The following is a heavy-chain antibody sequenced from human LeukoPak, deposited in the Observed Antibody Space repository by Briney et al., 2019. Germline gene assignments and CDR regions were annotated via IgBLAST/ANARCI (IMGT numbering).Heavy chain of an antibody. CDR3: AGGPVDGYNSYFDY. D-gene: IGHD5-24*01. V-gene: IGHV1-69*04. CDR1: GGTFSSYA. Sequence: GASVKVSCKASGGTFSSYAISWVRHAPGQGLEWMGRIIPIFGIANYAQKFQGRVTITADKSTSTAYMELSSLRSGDTAVYYCAGGPVDGYNSYFDYWGQGTLVTVSS. CDR2: IIPIFGIA. J-gene: IGHJ4*02.